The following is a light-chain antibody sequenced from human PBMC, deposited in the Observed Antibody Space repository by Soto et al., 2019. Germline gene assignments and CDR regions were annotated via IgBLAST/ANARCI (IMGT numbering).Light chain of an antibody. CDR1: NIRGKS. J-gene: IGLJ2*01. V-gene: IGLV3-21*02. CDR3: QVWDSSSDHVV. CDR2: NDS. Sequence: SYELTQVPSVSVAPGQTARITCGGDNIRGKSVHWYQQTPGRAPVLVVYNDSDRPSGIPERFSGSNPGNTATLTISRVEAGDEADYYCQVWDSSSDHVVFGGGTKLTVL.